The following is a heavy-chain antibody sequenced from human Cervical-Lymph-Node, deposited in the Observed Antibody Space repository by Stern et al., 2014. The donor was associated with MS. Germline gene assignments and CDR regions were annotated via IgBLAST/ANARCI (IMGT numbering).Heavy chain of an antibody. CDR3: AGDRHSSGFDH. V-gene: IGHV1-69*01. D-gene: IGHD3-22*01. CDR1: GGTFSNHA. Sequence: QVQLGQSGAEVKKPGSSVTVSCKASGGTFSNHAITWVRQAPGRGLEWMGDTNPIFGSTNYAQKFQGRVTMTADESTATAYMELTSLRSDDTAVYYCAGDRHSSGFDHWGQGTLVTVSS. J-gene: IGHJ4*02. CDR2: TNPIFGST.